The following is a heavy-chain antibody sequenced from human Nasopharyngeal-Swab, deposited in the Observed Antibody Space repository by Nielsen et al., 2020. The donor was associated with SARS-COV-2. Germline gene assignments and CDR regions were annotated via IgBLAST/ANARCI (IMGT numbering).Heavy chain of an antibody. CDR3: ARVTRDGYNYDRFDY. J-gene: IGHJ4*02. CDR2: IYTSGST. Sequence: GSLRLSCTVSGGSISSYYWSWISQPAGKGLEWIGRIYTSGSTNYNPSLKSRVTMSVDTSKNQFSLKLSSVTAADTAVYYCARVTRDGYNYDRFDYWGQGTLVTVSS. V-gene: IGHV4-4*07. CDR1: GGSISSYY. D-gene: IGHD5-24*01.